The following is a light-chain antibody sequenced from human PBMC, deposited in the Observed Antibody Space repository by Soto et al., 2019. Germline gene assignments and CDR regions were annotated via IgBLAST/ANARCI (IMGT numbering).Light chain of an antibody. Sequence: EIVLTQSPGTLSLSPGERATLSCRASQSVSSSYLAWYQQKPGQAPRLLIYGASSRATGIPDRFSGSGSGTDFTLTISRLEPEDFAVYYCQPYGSATWTFGQGTNVDIK. CDR1: QSVSSSY. CDR3: QPYGSATWT. CDR2: GAS. J-gene: IGKJ1*01. V-gene: IGKV3-20*01.